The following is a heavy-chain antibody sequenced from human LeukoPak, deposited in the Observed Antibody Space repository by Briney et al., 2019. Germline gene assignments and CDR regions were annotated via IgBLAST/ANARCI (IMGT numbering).Heavy chain of an antibody. CDR2: ISYSGST. V-gene: IGHV4-59*11. J-gene: IGHJ4*02. CDR1: GGSISSHY. D-gene: IGHD2-15*01. Sequence: SETLSLTCTVSGGSISSHYWSWIRQPPGKGLEYIGYISYSGSTNYNPSLMSRVTISADTSKSQFSLKLSSVTAADTAVYYCARGTPIYPFDYWGQGTLVTVSS. CDR3: ARGTPIYPFDY.